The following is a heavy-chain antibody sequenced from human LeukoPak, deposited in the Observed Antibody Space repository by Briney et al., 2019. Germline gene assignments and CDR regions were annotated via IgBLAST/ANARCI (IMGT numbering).Heavy chain of an antibody. CDR3: ARNGILSDSSGYYPGGVDY. J-gene: IGHJ4*02. CDR1: GGSIRSYY. CDR2: IYYSGST. Sequence: SETLSLTCTVSGGSIRSYYWSWIRQPPGKGLEWIGYIYYSGSTNYNPSLKSRVTISVDTSKTQFSLKLSSVTAADTAVYYCARNGILSDSSGYYPGGVDYWGQGTLVTVSS. D-gene: IGHD3-22*01. V-gene: IGHV4-59*01.